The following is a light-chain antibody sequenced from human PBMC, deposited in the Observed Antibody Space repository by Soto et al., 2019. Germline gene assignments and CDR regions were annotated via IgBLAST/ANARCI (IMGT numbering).Light chain of an antibody. CDR1: QSVSNT. J-gene: IGKJ1*01. CDR2: GAS. Sequence: EIVMTQSPATLSVSPGERATLSCRASQSVSNTLAWYQQKPGQAPRLLMYGASIRATGIPARFSGGGSGTQFTLTISSLQSEDFAVYYCQQYNNWPPWTFGQGTKVDIK. V-gene: IGKV3-15*01. CDR3: QQYNNWPPWT.